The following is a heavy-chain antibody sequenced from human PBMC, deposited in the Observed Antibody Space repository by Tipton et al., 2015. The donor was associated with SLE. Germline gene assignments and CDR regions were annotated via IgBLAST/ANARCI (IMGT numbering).Heavy chain of an antibody. Sequence: SLRLSCAASRFTFSSYWMSWVRQAPGKGLEWVANIKQDGSEEYYVDSVEGRFTISRDNAKNSLFLQMNSLRAEDTALYYCARGSGFDSWGQGTLVTVSS. J-gene: IGHJ4*02. CDR3: ARGSGFDS. CDR2: IKQDGSEE. V-gene: IGHV3-7*01. CDR1: RFTFSSYW.